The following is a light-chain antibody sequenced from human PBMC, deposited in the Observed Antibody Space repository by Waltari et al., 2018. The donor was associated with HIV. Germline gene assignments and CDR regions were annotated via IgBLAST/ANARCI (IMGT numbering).Light chain of an antibody. CDR3: QSYDSTLSGPRV. CDR1: SSNTGAGYD. J-gene: IGLJ1*01. CDR2: ENN. Sequence: QSVLTQPPSVSGAPGQGVTISCTGSSSNTGAGYDVHWYRHLPGTAPKLLIHENNKRPSGVPDRFSGSRSGTSASLAISGLQADDEADYYCQSYDSTLSGPRVFGTGTKVTVL. V-gene: IGLV1-40*01.